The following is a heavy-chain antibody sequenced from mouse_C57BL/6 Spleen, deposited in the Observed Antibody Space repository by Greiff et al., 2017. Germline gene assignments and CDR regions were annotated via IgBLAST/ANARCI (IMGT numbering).Heavy chain of an antibody. V-gene: IGHV5-6*02. Sequence: DVKLVESGGDLVNPGGSLKLSCAASGFTFSSYGMSWVRQTPDKRLEWVATISSGGSYTYYPDSVKGRFTISRDNAKNTLYLQMSSLKSEDTAMYYCARHQPWFAYWGQGTLVTVSA. CDR3: ARHQPWFAY. J-gene: IGHJ3*01. CDR1: GFTFSSYG. CDR2: ISSGGSYT.